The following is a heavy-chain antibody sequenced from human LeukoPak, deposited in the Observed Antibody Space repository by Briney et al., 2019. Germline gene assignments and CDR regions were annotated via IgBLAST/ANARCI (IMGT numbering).Heavy chain of an antibody. CDR2: IKSDGSST. J-gene: IGHJ4*02. D-gene: IGHD3-22*01. CDR1: GFTFSSYW. CDR3: ARDRATTTYYYDSSGYPHY. Sequence: GGSLRLSCAASGFTFSSYWMHWVRQTPGKGLVWVSRIKSDGSSTSCADSVKGRFTISRDNAKNTLYLQMNSLRAEDTAVYYCARDRATTTYYYDSSGYPHYWGQGTLVTVSS. V-gene: IGHV3-74*01.